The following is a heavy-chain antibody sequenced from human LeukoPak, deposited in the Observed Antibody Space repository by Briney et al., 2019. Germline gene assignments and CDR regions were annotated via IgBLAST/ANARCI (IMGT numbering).Heavy chain of an antibody. CDR3: ARGATATTVTSFNY. J-gene: IGHJ4*02. CDR1: GYTFTIYG. V-gene: IGHV1-18*01. CDR2: ISVNNGNT. Sequence: ASVNLSFTASGYTFTIYGINWVRQAPGQGLEWMGWISVNNGNTNYAQKLQGRVTMTTDTSTSTAYMELRSLRSDDTAVYYCARGATATTVTSFNYWGQGTLVTVSS. D-gene: IGHD4-17*01.